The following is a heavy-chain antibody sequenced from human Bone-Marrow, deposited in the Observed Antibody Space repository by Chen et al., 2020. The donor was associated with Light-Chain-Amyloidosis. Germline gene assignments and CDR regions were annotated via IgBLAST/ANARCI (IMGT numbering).Heavy chain of an antibody. D-gene: IGHD5-12*01. J-gene: IGHJ4*02. CDR1: GYTFPNYW. Sequence: EVQPEQSGPEVKKPGGSLKISCTGPGYTFPNYWIGWVRQMPGKGLEWMGVIYPDDSDARYSPSFEGQVTISADKSITTAYLQWRSLKASDTAMYYCARRRDGYNFDYWGQGTLVTVSS. CDR2: IYPDDSDA. V-gene: IGHV5-51*01. CDR3: ARRRDGYNFDY.